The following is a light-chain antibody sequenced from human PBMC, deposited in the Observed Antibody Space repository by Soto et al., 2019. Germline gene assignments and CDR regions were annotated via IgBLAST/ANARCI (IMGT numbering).Light chain of an antibody. CDR1: QSVGNS. Sequence: EIVLTQSPATLSLSPGERATLSCRASQSVGNSLGCYQQKPGQAPRLLIYDASTRATGIPARFSGSGSGTDFTLTISSLEPEDFAVYYCQQRSFWPLAFGGGTKVEIK. J-gene: IGKJ4*01. CDR3: QQRSFWPLA. V-gene: IGKV3-11*01. CDR2: DAS.